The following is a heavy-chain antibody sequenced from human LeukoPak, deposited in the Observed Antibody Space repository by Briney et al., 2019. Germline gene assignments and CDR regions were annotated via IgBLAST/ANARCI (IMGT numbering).Heavy chain of an antibody. CDR1: GFTFSSYT. Sequence: GGSLRLSCAASGFTFSSYTMSWVRQAPGKGLEWVSAISGSGGSTYYADSVKGRFTISRDNSKNTLYLQMNSLRAEDTAVYYCAKDHGMITFGGVIVPEYYFDYWGQGTLVTVSS. CDR2: ISGSGGST. J-gene: IGHJ4*02. V-gene: IGHV3-23*01. CDR3: AKDHGMITFGGVIVPEYYFDY. D-gene: IGHD3-16*02.